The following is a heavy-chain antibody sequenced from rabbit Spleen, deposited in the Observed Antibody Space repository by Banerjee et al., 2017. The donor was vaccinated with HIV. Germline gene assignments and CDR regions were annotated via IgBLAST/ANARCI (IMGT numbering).Heavy chain of an antibody. D-gene: IGHD2-1*01. CDR3: ARDYNGGGDDFWDL. CDR1: GFSFSNNYY. CDR2: IYTGSSGST. Sequence: QEQLQESGGGLVQPGGSLALTCTASGFSFSNNYYMCWVRQAPGKGLEWIACIYTGSSGSTYYASWAKGRFTISKTSSTTVTLQMTSLTAADTATYFCARDYNGGGDDFWDLWGPGTLVTVS. V-gene: IGHV1S45*01. J-gene: IGHJ6*01.